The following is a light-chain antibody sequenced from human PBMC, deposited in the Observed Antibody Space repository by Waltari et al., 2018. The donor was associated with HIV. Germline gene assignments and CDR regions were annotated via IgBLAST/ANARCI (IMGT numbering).Light chain of an antibody. V-gene: IGLV2-11*01. J-gene: IGLJ1*01. CDR2: DVS. CDR3: CSYTGSSSYNYV. CDR1: SSDVGGYNY. Sequence: QSALTQPRPVSGSPGQSVTIPCTGTSSDVGGYNYVSWYQQHPGKAPKLMICDVSKRPSGVPDRFSGSKSGNTASLTISGLQTEDEADYFCCSYTGSSSYNYVFGTGTKVTVL.